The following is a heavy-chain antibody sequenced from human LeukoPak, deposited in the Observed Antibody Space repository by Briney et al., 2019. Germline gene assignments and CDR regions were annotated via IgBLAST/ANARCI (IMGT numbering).Heavy chain of an antibody. CDR3: ARIYCSSTSCFRPFDY. J-gene: IGHJ4*02. CDR2: ISSSSSYI. D-gene: IGHD2-2*01. CDR1: GFTFSNYN. V-gene: IGHV3-21*01. Sequence: GGSLRLSCAASGFTFSNYNMNWVRQAPGKGLEWVSSISSSSSYIYYADSVKGRFTISRDNAKNSLYLQMNSLRAEDTAVYYCARIYCSSTSCFRPFDYWGQGALVTVSS.